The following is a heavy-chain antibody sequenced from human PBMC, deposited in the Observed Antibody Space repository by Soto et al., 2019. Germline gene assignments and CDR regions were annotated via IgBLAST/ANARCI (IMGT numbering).Heavy chain of an antibody. CDR2: IWYDGSNK. J-gene: IGHJ4*02. CDR3: ATGTIRAGTNYFDC. CDR1: GFTFSSYG. D-gene: IGHD1-1*01. Sequence: GGSLRLSCAASGFTFSSYGMHWVRQAPGKGLEWVAVIWYDGSNKYYADSVKGRFTISRDNSKNTLYLQMNSLRAEDTAVYYCATGTIRAGTNYFDCWGQGTLVTVSS. V-gene: IGHV3-33*01.